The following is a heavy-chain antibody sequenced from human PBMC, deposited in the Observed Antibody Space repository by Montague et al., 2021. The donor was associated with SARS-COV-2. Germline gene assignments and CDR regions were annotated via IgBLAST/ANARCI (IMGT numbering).Heavy chain of an antibody. CDR3: ARTYYDILTGYYNRGAFDI. Sequence: SETLSLTCTVSGGSISSSSYYWGWIRQPPGKGLEWIGSIYYSGSTYYNPSLKSRVTISVDTSKNQFSLKLSSVTAADTAVYYCARTYYDILTGYYNRGAFDIWGQGTMVTVSS. CDR2: IYYSGST. D-gene: IGHD3-9*01. J-gene: IGHJ3*02. V-gene: IGHV4-39*01. CDR1: GGSISSSSYY.